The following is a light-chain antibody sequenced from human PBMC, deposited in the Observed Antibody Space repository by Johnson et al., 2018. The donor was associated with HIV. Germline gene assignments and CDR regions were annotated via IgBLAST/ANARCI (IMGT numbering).Light chain of an antibody. Sequence: QSVLTQPPSVSAAPGQKVTISCSGSSSNIGNNYVSRYQQLPGTAPKLLIYENNKRPSGIPDRFSGSKSGTSATLGITGLQTGDEADYYCETWDSSLSGVFGTGTKVTVL. CDR3: ETWDSSLSGV. V-gene: IGLV1-51*02. CDR2: ENN. J-gene: IGLJ1*01. CDR1: SSNIGNNY.